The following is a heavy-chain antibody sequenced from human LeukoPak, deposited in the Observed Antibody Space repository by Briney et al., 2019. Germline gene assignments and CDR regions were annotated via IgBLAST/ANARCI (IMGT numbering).Heavy chain of an antibody. CDR3: ARVGLIAAAGTPDY. Sequence: GGSLRLSCAASGFTFSDYYMSWIRQAPGKGLEWVSYISTSGSDIYYADSVKGRFTTSRDNAKSSLYLQMNSLRAEDTAVYYCARVGLIAAAGTPDYWGQGTLVTVSS. J-gene: IGHJ4*02. D-gene: IGHD6-13*01. CDR1: GFTFSDYY. V-gene: IGHV3-11*04. CDR2: ISTSGSDI.